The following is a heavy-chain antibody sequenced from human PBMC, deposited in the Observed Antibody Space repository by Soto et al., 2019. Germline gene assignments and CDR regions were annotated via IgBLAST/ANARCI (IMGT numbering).Heavy chain of an antibody. CDR1: GGSFSGYY. Sequence: SETLSLTCAVYGGSFSGYYWSWIRQPPGKGLEWIGEINHSGSTNYNPSLKSRVTISVDTSKNQFSLKLSSVTAADTAVYYCARRRRYSSSWYSEWFDPWGQGTLVTVSS. D-gene: IGHD6-13*01. V-gene: IGHV4-34*01. CDR3: ARRRRYSSSWYSEWFDP. J-gene: IGHJ5*02. CDR2: INHSGST.